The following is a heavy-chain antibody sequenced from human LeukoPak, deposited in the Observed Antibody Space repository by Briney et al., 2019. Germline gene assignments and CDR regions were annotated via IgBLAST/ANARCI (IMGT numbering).Heavy chain of an antibody. V-gene: IGHV1-2*02. D-gene: IGHD1-26*01. Sequence: ASVKVSCKASGYTFTGYYMHWVRQAPGQGREGMGWINPNSGGTNYVQKFQGRVTMTRDTSISPAYMELSRLRSDDTAVYYCARAAKWELRLDWGQGTLVTVSS. CDR2: INPNSGGT. CDR3: ARAAKWELRLD. J-gene: IGHJ4*02. CDR1: GYTFTGYY.